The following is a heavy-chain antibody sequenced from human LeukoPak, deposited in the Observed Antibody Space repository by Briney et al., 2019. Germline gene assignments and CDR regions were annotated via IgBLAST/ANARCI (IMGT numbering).Heavy chain of an antibody. CDR1: GYTFTSYD. Sequence: SVKVSCKASGYTFTSYDINCVRQAPGQRLEWMGGIIPIFGTANYAQKFQGRVTITADESTSTAYMELSSLRSEDTAVYYCARGLSGYDSSGYYAWWFDPWGQGTLVTVSS. D-gene: IGHD3-22*01. J-gene: IGHJ5*02. V-gene: IGHV1-69*13. CDR3: ARGLSGYDSSGYYAWWFDP. CDR2: IIPIFGTA.